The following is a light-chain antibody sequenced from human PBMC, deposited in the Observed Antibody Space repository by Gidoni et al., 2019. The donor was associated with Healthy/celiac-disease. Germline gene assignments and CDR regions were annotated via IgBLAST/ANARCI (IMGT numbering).Light chain of an antibody. CDR1: QSVSSY. V-gene: IGKV3-11*01. Sequence: EIVLTQSPAPLSLSPGERATLSCRASQSVSSYLAWYQQKPGQAHRLLIYDASNRATGIPARFSGSGSGTDFTLTIISLEPEDFAVYYCQQRSNWPPLTFGGGTKVEIK. J-gene: IGKJ4*01. CDR3: QQRSNWPPLT. CDR2: DAS.